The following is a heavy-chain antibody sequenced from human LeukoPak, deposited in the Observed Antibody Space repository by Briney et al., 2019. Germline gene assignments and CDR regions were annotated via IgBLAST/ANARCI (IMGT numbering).Heavy chain of an antibody. CDR3: ARDFRDIRCCGMDV. CDR2: ISYDGSNK. J-gene: IGHJ6*02. D-gene: IGHD3-9*01. Sequence: AGGSLRLSCAASGFTFSSYAMHWVRQAPGKGLEWVAVISYDGSNKYYADSVKGRFTISRDNSKNTLYLQMNSLRAEDTAVYYCARDFRDIRCCGMDVWGQGTTVTVSS. V-gene: IGHV3-30*04. CDR1: GFTFSSYA.